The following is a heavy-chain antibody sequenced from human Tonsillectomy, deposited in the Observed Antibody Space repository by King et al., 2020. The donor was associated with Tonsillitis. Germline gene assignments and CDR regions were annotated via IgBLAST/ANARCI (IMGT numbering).Heavy chain of an antibody. CDR1: GFTFSSYG. CDR3: AGLYTSTLYVFEY. D-gene: IGHD2-2*02. Sequence: VQLVESGGGVVQPGGSLRLSCVGSGFTFSSYGMHWVRQAPGKGLEWVAFIRYDGSTTYYADSVKGRFTVSRDNFENTLDLQMNSLRPEDTAVYYCAGLYTSTLYVFEYWGQGTLVTVSS. CDR2: IRYDGSTT. V-gene: IGHV3-30*02. J-gene: IGHJ4*02.